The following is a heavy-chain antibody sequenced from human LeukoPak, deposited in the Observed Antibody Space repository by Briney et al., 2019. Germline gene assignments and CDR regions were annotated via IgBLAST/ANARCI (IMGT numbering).Heavy chain of an antibody. CDR1: GGTFSIYA. CDR3: ARDREYYDSSGYLDY. J-gene: IGHJ4*02. Sequence: SVNVSCKASGGTFSIYAISWVRQATGQGLEWMGGIIPIFGTANYAQKFQGRVTITADESTSTAYMELSSLRSEDTAVYYCARDREYYDSSGYLDYWGQGTLVTVSS. V-gene: IGHV1-69*01. CDR2: IIPIFGTA. D-gene: IGHD3-22*01.